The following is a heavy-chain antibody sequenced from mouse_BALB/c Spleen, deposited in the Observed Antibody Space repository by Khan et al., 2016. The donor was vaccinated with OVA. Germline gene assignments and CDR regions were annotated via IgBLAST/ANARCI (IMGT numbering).Heavy chain of an antibody. CDR3: ARGTTVGALDY. J-gene: IGHJ2*01. Sequence: EVELVESGGGLVQPGGSLKLSCATSGFTFSDYFMYWVRQTPEKRLEWVAYISNGGGSTYYPDTVKGRFTISRDNAKNNLYLQMSRRKSEDTAMYYCARGTTVGALDYWGQGTTLTVSS. CDR2: ISNGGGST. D-gene: IGHD1-1*01. V-gene: IGHV5-12*02. CDR1: GFTFSDYF.